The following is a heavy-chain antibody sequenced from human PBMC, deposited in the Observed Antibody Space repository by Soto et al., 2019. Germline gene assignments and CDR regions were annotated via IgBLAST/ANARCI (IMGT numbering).Heavy chain of an antibody. D-gene: IGHD2-2*01. J-gene: IGHJ6*02. CDR2: ISDNGGIT. Sequence: GGSLRLSCEASGFTFSSHAMNWVRQAPGKGLEWVSVISDNGGITYYAESVKGRFTISRDNSKNTLYLQMNSLRAEDTAVYYCAKVGCSSTFCNHYYSYSGMDAWGQGTTVTVSS. V-gene: IGHV3-23*01. CDR3: AKVGCSSTFCNHYYSYSGMDA. CDR1: GFTFSSHA.